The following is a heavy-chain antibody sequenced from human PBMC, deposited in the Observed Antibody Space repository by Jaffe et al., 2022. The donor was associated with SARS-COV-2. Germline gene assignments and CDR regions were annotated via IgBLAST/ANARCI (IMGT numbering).Heavy chain of an antibody. CDR3: ARMYYGSGRPFFDY. D-gene: IGHD3-10*01. CDR1: GGSISSYY. J-gene: IGHJ4*02. Sequence: QVQLQESGPGLVKPSETLSLTCTVSGGSISSYYWSWIRQPPGKGLEWIGYIYYSGSTNYNPSLKSRVTISVDTSKNQFSLKLSSVTAADTAVYYCARMYYGSGRPFFDYWGQGTLVTVSS. V-gene: IGHV4-59*01. CDR2: IYYSGST.